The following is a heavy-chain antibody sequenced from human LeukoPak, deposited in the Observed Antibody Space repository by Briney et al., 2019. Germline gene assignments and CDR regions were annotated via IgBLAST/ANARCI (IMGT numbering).Heavy chain of an antibody. CDR3: ARESIAAAGESYYYYYGMDV. D-gene: IGHD6-13*01. V-gene: IGHV1-69*01. Sequence: SVKVSCKASGGTFSSYAISWVRQAPGQGLEWMGGIIPIFGTANYAQKLQGRVTITADESTSTAYMELSSLRSGDTAVYYCARESIAAAGESYYYYYGMDVWGQGTTVTVSS. CDR2: IIPIFGTA. J-gene: IGHJ6*02. CDR1: GGTFSSYA.